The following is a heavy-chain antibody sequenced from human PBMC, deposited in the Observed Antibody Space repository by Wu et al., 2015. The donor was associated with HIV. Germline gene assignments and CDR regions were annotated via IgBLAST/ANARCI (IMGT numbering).Heavy chain of an antibody. V-gene: IGHV1-24*01. CDR2: FVPEDDET. CDR3: VTNLIVNPGYNWFDP. J-gene: IGHJ5*02. Sequence: QVQLVQSGAEMKKPGASVEVSCKLSGSNLSKLSIHWVRQAPGKGLEWMGGFVPEDDETIYAQRFQGRVIMTEDTSTDTAYMQLSSLRSEDTAVYYCVTNLIVNPGYNWFDPWGQGTLVTVSS. D-gene: IGHD2-21*01. CDR1: GSNLSKLS.